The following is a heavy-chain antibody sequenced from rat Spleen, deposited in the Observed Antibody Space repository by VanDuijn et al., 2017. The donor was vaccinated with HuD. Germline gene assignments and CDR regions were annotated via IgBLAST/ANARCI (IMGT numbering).Heavy chain of an antibody. CDR2: ISYDGGST. Sequence: EVQLVESGGGLVQPGRSMKLSCAASGFTFSNYGMAWVRQAPRKGLEWVAYISYDGGSTYYRDSVKGRFTISRDNAKSTLYLQMNSLRSEDTATYYCVRDGGELGYWGQGVMVTVSS. CDR1: GFTFSNYG. CDR3: VRDGGELGY. D-gene: IGHD4-1*01. V-gene: IGHV5-22*01. J-gene: IGHJ2*01.